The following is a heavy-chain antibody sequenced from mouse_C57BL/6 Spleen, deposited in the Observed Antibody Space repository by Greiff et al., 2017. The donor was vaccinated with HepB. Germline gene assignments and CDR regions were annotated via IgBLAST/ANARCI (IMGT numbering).Heavy chain of an antibody. J-gene: IGHJ4*01. CDR2: IDPETGGT. V-gene: IGHV1-15*01. D-gene: IGHD2-4*01. CDR1: GYTFTDYE. CDR3: TTKYDYYYAMDY. Sequence: VQLQQSGAELVRPGASVTLSCKASGYTFTDYEMHWVKQTPVHGLEWIGAIDPETGGTAYNQKFKGKAILTADKASSTAYMELRSLTSEDSAVYYCTTKYDYYYAMDYWGQGTSVTVSS.